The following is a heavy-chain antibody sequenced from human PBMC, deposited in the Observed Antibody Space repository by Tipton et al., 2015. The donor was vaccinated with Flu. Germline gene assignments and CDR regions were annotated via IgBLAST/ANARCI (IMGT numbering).Heavy chain of an antibody. Sequence: TLSLTCTVSGGSISSYYWSWIRQPAGTGLEWIGRIYTSGRTNYNPSLKSRVTMSVDTSKNQFSLKLSSVTAADTAVYYCARSARIAAGYWYFDLWGRGTLVTVSS. CDR2: IYTSGRT. CDR3: ARSARIAAGYWYFDL. D-gene: IGHD6-13*01. CDR1: GGSISSYY. J-gene: IGHJ2*01. V-gene: IGHV4-4*07.